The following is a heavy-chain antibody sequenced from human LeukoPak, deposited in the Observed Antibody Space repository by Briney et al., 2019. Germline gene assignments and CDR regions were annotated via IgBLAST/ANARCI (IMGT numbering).Heavy chain of an antibody. D-gene: IGHD3-3*01. J-gene: IGHJ6*02. V-gene: IGHV1-69*13. CDR1: GGTFSSYA. Sequence: SVKVSCKASGGTFSSYAISWVRQAPGQGLEWMGGIIPIFGTANYAQKFQGRVTITADESTSTAYMELSSLRSEDTAVYYCARDRQSITIFTSYYYYYGMDVWGQGTTVTVS. CDR2: IIPIFGTA. CDR3: ARDRQSITIFTSYYYYYGMDV.